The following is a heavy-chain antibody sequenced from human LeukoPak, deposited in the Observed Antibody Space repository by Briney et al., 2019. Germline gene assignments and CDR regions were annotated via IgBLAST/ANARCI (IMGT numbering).Heavy chain of an antibody. Sequence: SETLSLTCTVSGGSISSSSYYWGWIRQPPGKGLEWIGSIYYSGSTYYNPSLKSRVTISVDTSKNQFSLKLSSVTAADTAVYYCARDGRADYYDSSGYVLDVWGQGTTVTVSS. CDR2: IYYSGST. J-gene: IGHJ6*02. D-gene: IGHD3-22*01. CDR3: ARDGRADYYDSSGYVLDV. CDR1: GGSISSSSYY. V-gene: IGHV4-39*07.